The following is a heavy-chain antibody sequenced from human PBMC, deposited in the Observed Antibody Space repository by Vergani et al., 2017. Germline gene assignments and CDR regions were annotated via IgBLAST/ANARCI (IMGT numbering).Heavy chain of an antibody. J-gene: IGHJ6*02. D-gene: IGHD2-8*01. CDR2: ISSSSSYT. Sequence: QVQLVESGGGLVKPGGSLRLSCAASGFTFSDYYMSWIRQAPGKGLEWVSYISSSSSYTNYADSVKGRFTISRDNAKNSLYLQMNSLRAEDTAVYYCARSGYGTNGVCFPYGMDVWGQGTTVTVSS. V-gene: IGHV3-11*05. CDR3: ARSGYGTNGVCFPYGMDV. CDR1: GFTFSDYY.